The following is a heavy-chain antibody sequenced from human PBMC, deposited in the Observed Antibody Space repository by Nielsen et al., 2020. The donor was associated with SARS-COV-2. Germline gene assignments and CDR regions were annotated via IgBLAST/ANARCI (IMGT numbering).Heavy chain of an antibody. D-gene: IGHD2-15*01. CDR2: ISGSGGST. V-gene: IGHV3-23*01. J-gene: IGHJ6*03. CDR3: AKDRAPYIVVVVAATPGGYMDV. Sequence: VRQAPGKGLEWVSAISGSGGSTFYADSVKGRFTISRDNSKKTLYLQMNSLRAEDTAVYYCAKDRAPYIVVVVAATPGGYMDVWGKGTTVTVSS.